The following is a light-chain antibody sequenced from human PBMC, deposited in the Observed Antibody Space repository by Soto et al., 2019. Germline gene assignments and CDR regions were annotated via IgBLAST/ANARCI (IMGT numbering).Light chain of an antibody. CDR1: QSVSSN. CDR2: GAS. V-gene: IGKV3-15*01. J-gene: IGKJ2*01. CDR3: QQYNNWPYT. Sequence: EIVMTQSPDTLSVSPGERATLSCRASQSVSSNLAGYQQKPGQAPRLLIFGASTRATGIPARFSGSGSGTDFPLTISSLQSEDFAVYHCQQYNNWPYTFGQGTTLAIK.